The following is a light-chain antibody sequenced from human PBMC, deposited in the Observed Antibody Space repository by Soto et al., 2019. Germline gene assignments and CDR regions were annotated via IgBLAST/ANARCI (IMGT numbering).Light chain of an antibody. J-gene: IGKJ1*01. CDR1: QSVSSN. CDR2: GAS. CDR3: QQYSNWPPT. V-gene: IGKV3-15*01. Sequence: EIVMTQSPATLSASLGERATLSCRASQSVSSNLAWYQQKPGQAPRLLIYGASTRATGIPARFSGSGSGTEFTLTISSLQSEDFADYYCQQYSNWPPTFGQGTKVEIK.